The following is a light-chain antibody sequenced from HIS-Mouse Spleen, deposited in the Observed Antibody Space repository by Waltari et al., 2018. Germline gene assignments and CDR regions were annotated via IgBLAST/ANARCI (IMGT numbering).Light chain of an antibody. V-gene: IGKV3-15*01. Sequence: EIVMTQSPATLSVSPGERATLSCRPSQSVSSNLAWYQQKPGQAPKLLIYGASTRATGIPARFSGSGSGTEFTLTSSSLQSKDFAVYYCQQYNNWPPYTFGQGTKLEIK. CDR2: GAS. CDR3: QQYNNWPPYT. CDR1: QSVSSN. J-gene: IGKJ2*01.